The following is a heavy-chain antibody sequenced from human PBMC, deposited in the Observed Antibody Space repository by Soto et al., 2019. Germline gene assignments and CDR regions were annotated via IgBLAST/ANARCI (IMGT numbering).Heavy chain of an antibody. CDR2: IKSKTDGGTT. CDR3: TTDRTVVTPQYYYYGMDV. J-gene: IGHJ6*02. Sequence: GGSLRLSCAASVFTFSNAWMNWVRQAPGKGLEWVGRIKSKTDGGTTDYAAPVKGRFTISRDDSKNTLYLQMNSLKTEDTAVYYCTTDRTVVTPQYYYYGMDVWGQGTTVTVSS. V-gene: IGHV3-15*07. D-gene: IGHD2-15*01. CDR1: VFTFSNAW.